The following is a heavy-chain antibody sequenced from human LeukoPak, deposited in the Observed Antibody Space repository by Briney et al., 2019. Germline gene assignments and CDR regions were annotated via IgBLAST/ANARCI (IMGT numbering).Heavy chain of an antibody. CDR1: GFTFSSYG. CDR2: ISYDGSNK. Sequence: GGSLRLSCAASGFTFSSYGMHWVRQAPGKGLEWVAVISYDGSNKYYADSVKGRFTISRDNAKNSLYLQMNSLRDEDTAVYSCARDGVRDGLYFDHWGQGTLVTVSS. V-gene: IGHV3-33*05. CDR3: ARDGVRDGLYFDH. J-gene: IGHJ4*02. D-gene: IGHD5-24*01.